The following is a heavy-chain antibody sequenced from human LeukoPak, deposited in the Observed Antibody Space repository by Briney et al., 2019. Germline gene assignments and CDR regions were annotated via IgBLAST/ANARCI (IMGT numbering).Heavy chain of an antibody. CDR1: GGSFSGYY. V-gene: IGHV4-34*01. CDR3: ARLRGYSGYDAIPYYYYGMDV. J-gene: IGHJ6*04. Sequence: SETLSLTCAVYGGSFSGYYWSWIRQPPGKGLERIGEINHSGSTNYNPSLKSRVTISVDTSKNQFSLKLSSVTAADTAVYYCARLRGYSGYDAIPYYYYGMDVWGKGTTVTVSS. D-gene: IGHD5-12*01. CDR2: INHSGST.